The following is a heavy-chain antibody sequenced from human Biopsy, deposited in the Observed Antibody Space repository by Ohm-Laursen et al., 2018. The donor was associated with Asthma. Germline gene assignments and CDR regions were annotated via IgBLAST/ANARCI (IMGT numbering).Heavy chain of an antibody. V-gene: IGHV4-39*01. CDR1: GASITTPNY. D-gene: IGHD1-26*01. J-gene: IGHJ5*02. Sequence: SETLSLTCAVSGASITTPNYWAWIRQPPGRGLEWLGSIYYTGNSFYSSSLRSRLTMSVDPSRSQFSLRLTSVTAADRGVYYCARHWSGNGWEDVHNWFDPWGPGIGVTVSS. CDR2: IYYTGNS. CDR3: ARHWSGNGWEDVHNWFDP.